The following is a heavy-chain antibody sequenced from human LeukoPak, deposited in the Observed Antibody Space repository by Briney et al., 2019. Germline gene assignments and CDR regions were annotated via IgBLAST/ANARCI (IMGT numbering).Heavy chain of an antibody. Sequence: SETLSLTCTVSGGSVSSYYWSGIRQPPGKGLEWVGYIYYSGSTNYSPSLKSRATISVDTSKNQFSLNLSSVTPADTAVYYCAGYSSTFYFYYGMDLWGQGTTVTVSS. CDR3: AGYSSTFYFYYGMDL. J-gene: IGHJ6*02. V-gene: IGHV4-59*02. CDR1: GGSVSSYY. CDR2: IYYSGST. D-gene: IGHD2-2*01.